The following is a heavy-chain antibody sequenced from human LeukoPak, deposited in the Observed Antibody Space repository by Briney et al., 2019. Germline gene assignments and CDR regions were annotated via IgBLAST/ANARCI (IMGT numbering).Heavy chain of an antibody. CDR3: ASYSSSWSGGY. CDR1: GFTFSSYW. J-gene: IGHJ4*02. V-gene: IGHV3-7*01. D-gene: IGHD6-13*01. Sequence: PGGSLRLSCAASGFTFSSYWMSWVRQAPGKGLEWVANIKHDGSEKYYVDSVKGRFTISRDNAKNSLYLQMNSLRAEDTAVYYCASYSSSWSGGYWGQGTLVTVSS. CDR2: IKHDGSEK.